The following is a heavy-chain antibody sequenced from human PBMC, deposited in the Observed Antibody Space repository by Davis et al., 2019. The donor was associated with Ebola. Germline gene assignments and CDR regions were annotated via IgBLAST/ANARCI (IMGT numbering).Heavy chain of an antibody. CDR1: GGSFSGYY. V-gene: IGHV4-34*01. CDR3: AGRRGAHVRY. D-gene: IGHD3-10*01. J-gene: IGHJ4*02. Sequence: PSETLSLTCAVYGGSFSGYYWSWIRQPPGKGLEWIGEINHSGSTNYNPSLKSRVTISVDTSKNQFSLKLSSVTAADTAVYYCAGRRGAHVRYWGQGTLVTVSS. CDR2: INHSGST.